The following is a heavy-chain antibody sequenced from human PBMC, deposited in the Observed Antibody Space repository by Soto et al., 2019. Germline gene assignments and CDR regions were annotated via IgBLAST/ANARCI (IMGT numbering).Heavy chain of an antibody. J-gene: IGHJ2*01. CDR2: ISYSGST. CDR1: GGSISSGNYY. CDR3: ARDHPIYDSSGYYRPYWYFDL. Sequence: SETLSLTCTVSGGSISSGNYYWSWIRQPPGKGQEWIGYISYSGSTYYNPSLKSRVTISVDTSKNQFSLKLSSVTAADTAVYFFARDHPIYDSSGYYRPYWYFDLWGRGTLVTVSS. D-gene: IGHD3-22*01. V-gene: IGHV4-30-4*01.